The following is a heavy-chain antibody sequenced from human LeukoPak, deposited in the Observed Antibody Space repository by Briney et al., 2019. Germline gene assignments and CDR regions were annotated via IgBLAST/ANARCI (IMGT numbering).Heavy chain of an antibody. CDR2: ISAYNGNT. Sequence: ASVKVSCMASGWTFTSYGISGVRQAAGQGREGMGWISAYNGNTNYAQKLQGRATMTTDTSTSTAYMELRSLRSDDTDVYYCARDLPSTEMAYYYYGMDVWGQGTTVTVSS. D-gene: IGHD2-8*01. CDR3: ARDLPSTEMAYYYYGMDV. V-gene: IGHV1-18*01. CDR1: GWTFTSYG. J-gene: IGHJ6*02.